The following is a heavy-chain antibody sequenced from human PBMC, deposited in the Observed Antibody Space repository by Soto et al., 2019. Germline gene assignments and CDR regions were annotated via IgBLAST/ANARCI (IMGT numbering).Heavy chain of an antibody. CDR3: VNFGGSRD. CDR1: QFTFSHYW. Sequence: NLVESGGGLVQPGGSLRLSCVASQFTFSHYWMSWVRQAPGKAPEWVANIRQDGAETHYVDSVRGRFIISRDNARNSLYLHMNSLRIEDTAIYYCVNFGGSRDWGQGTLVAVSP. CDR2: IRQDGAET. V-gene: IGHV3-7*01. J-gene: IGHJ4*02. D-gene: IGHD3-10*01.